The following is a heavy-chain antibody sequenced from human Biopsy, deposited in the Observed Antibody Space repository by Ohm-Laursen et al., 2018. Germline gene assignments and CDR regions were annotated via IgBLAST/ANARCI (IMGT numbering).Heavy chain of an antibody. J-gene: IGHJ5*02. D-gene: IGHD3-22*01. CDR2: INAKTGDT. V-gene: IGHV1-2*02. CDR1: GYTFTGYH. CDR3: TRGGYYYDSLAYYYWFDP. Sequence: ASVTASCKASGYTFTGYHVHWARQAPGQGLEWMGWINAKTGDTNYAQKFQGRVTMTRDTSISTAYVDLSSLRSDDTAVYYCTRGGYYYDSLAYYYWFDPWGQGTLVTVSS.